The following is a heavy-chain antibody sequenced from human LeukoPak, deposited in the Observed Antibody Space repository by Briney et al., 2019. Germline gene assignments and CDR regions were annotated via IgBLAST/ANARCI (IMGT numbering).Heavy chain of an antibody. D-gene: IGHD5-18*01. Sequence: GGSLRLSCAASGFTFSSYWMHWVRQAPGKGLVWVSRINSDGSSTTYADSVKGRFTISRDNAKNSLYLQMNSLRAEDTAVYYCARAWTGYSYGDYWGQGTLVTVSS. CDR1: GFTFSSYW. CDR2: INSDGSST. J-gene: IGHJ4*02. V-gene: IGHV3-74*01. CDR3: ARAWTGYSYGDY.